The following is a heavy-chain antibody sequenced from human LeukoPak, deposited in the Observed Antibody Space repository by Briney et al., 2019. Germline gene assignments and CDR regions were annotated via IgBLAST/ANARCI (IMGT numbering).Heavy chain of an antibody. D-gene: IGHD6-13*01. J-gene: IGHJ3*02. CDR1: GFTFDDYS. CDR2: ISTSSSTM. Sequence: GGSLRLSCAASGFTFDDYSMNWVRQAPGKGLEWVSFISTSSSTMYYADSVKGRITISRDNAKNSVYLQMNSLRAEDTAVYYCARDGGSSWYGAFDIWGQGAMVTVSS. CDR3: ARDGGSSWYGAFDI. V-gene: IGHV3-48*01.